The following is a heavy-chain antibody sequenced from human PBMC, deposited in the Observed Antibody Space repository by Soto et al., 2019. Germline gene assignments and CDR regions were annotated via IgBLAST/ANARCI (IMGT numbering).Heavy chain of an antibody. D-gene: IGHD2-15*01. V-gene: IGHV4-59*12. Sequence: PSETLSLTCTVSGGSISGYYWSWIRQPPGKGLEWIGYIYHSGSTNYNPSLKSRVTISVDRSKNQFSLKLASVTAADTAVYYCARGAAYCSGGSCYDFWGLGTLVTVSS. CDR1: GGSISGYY. CDR2: IYHSGST. CDR3: ARGAAYCSGGSCYDF. J-gene: IGHJ4*02.